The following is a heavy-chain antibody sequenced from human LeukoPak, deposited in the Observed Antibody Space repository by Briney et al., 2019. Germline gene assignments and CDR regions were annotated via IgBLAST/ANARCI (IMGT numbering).Heavy chain of an antibody. CDR1: GFTFSSYS. CDR3: ARDRGDQFVAPMDV. V-gene: IGHV3-21*01. CDR2: ISSSSSYI. D-gene: IGHD2-21*02. J-gene: IGHJ6*02. Sequence: GGSLRLSCAASGFTFSSYSMNRVRQAPGKGLEWVSSISSSSSYIYYADSVKGRFTISRDNAKNSLYLQMNSLRAEDTAVYYCARDRGDQFVAPMDVWGQGTTVTVSS.